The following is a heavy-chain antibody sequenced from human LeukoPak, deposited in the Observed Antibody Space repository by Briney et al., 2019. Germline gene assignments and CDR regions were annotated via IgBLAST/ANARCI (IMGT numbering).Heavy chain of an antibody. J-gene: IGHJ4*02. CDR2: ISAYNGNT. CDR3: ARALSRGYSGYDYGLGY. V-gene: IGHV1-18*01. D-gene: IGHD5-12*01. CDR1: GYTFTSYG. Sequence: ASVKVSCKAPGYTFTSYGISWVRQAPGQGLEWMGWISAYNGNTNYAQKFQGRVTMTTDTSTNTAYMELRSLRSDDTAVYYCARALSRGYSGYDYGLGYWGQGTLVTVSS.